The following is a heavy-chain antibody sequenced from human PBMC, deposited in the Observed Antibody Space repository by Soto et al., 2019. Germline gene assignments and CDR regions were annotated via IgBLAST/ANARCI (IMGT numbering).Heavy chain of an antibody. CDR2: IYYSGST. CDR1: GGSISSSSYY. J-gene: IGHJ6*03. V-gene: IGHV4-39*07. D-gene: IGHD3-22*01. Sequence: SETLSLTCTPSGGSISSSSYYWGWVRQPTGKRLEWIGSIYYSGSTYYNPSLKSRVTISVDTSKNQFSLKLSSVTAADTAVYYCARFGGYGGPSYYYYYYMDVWGKGTTVTVSS. CDR3: ARFGGYGGPSYYYYYYMDV.